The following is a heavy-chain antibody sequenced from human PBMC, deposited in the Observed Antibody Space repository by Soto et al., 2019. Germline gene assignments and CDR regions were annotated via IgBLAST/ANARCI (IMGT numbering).Heavy chain of an antibody. D-gene: IGHD3-10*01. V-gene: IGHV1-18*01. Sequence: ASVKVSCKASGYTFTSCGISWVRQAPGQGLEWMGWISAYNGNTNYAQKLQGRVTMTTDTSTSTAYMELRSLRSDDTAVYYCARWLRVRGVTRAFDIWGQGTMVTVSS. CDR3: ARWLRVRGVTRAFDI. CDR2: ISAYNGNT. CDR1: GYTFTSCG. J-gene: IGHJ3*02.